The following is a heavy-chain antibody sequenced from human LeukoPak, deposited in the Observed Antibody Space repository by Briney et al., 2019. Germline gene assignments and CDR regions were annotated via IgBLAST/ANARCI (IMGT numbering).Heavy chain of an antibody. CDR1: GFTFDDYA. Sequence: GGSLRLSCAATGFTFDDYAMHWVRQAPGKGLEWVSYISSSGSTIYYADSVKGRFTISRDNAKNSLYLQMNSLRAEDTAVYYCASLAGSQVRDYWGQGTLVTVSS. D-gene: IGHD3-10*01. V-gene: IGHV3-48*03. CDR2: ISSSGSTI. CDR3: ASLAGSQVRDY. J-gene: IGHJ4*02.